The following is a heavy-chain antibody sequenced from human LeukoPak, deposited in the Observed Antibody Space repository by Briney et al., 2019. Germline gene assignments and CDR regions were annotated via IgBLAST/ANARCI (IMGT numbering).Heavy chain of an antibody. J-gene: IGHJ4*02. Sequence: SETLSLTCTVSGGSISSGSYYWGGIRQPGGKGVEWIGRIYTSGSTNYNPSLKSLITISVNTTKNQFSLKLSSVTAADTAVYYCARELRFLEWLFGGYFDYWGQGTLVTVSS. CDR2: IYTSGST. D-gene: IGHD3-3*01. CDR3: ARELRFLEWLFGGYFDY. V-gene: IGHV4-61*02. CDR1: GGSISSGSYY.